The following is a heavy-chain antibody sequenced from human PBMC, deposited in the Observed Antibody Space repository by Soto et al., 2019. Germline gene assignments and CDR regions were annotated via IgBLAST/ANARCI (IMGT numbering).Heavy chain of an antibody. Sequence: GGALQRSGAASGCAFSSCAMSWGRQAPGKGLEWVSAISGSGGSTYYADSVKGRFTISRDNSKNTLYLQMNSLRAEDTAVYYCAKVSSGPLGYWGQGTLVTVSS. CDR3: AKVSSGPLGY. V-gene: IGHV3-23*01. D-gene: IGHD6-19*01. CDR1: GCAFSSCA. CDR2: ISGSGGST. J-gene: IGHJ4*02.